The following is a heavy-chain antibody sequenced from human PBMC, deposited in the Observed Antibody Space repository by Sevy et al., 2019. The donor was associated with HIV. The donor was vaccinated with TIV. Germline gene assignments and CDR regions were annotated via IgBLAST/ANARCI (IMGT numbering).Heavy chain of an antibody. Sequence: GGCLRLSCAASGFTFDDYAMHCVRQAPGKGLESVSGISWNSGSIGYADSVKGRFTISRDNAKNSLYLQMNSLRAEDTALYYSAKAAALKGFSFDYWGQGTVVSVSS. D-gene: IGHD6-6*01. J-gene: IGHJ4*02. CDR3: AKAAALKGFSFDY. V-gene: IGHV3-9*01. CDR1: GFTFDDYA. CDR2: ISWNSGSI.